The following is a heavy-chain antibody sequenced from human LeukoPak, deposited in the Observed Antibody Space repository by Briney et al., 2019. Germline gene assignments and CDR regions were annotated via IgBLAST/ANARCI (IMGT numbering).Heavy chain of an antibody. V-gene: IGHV3-23*01. CDR3: AKDMVRGVIQSAFDF. J-gene: IGHJ4*02. D-gene: IGHD3-10*01. CDR2: ISGSGGST. CDR1: GFTFSSYA. Sequence: GGSLRLSCAASGFTFSSYAMSWVRQAPGKGLEWVSAISGSGGSTYYADSVKGRFTISRDNSKNTLHLQMNSLRVEDTAVYYCAKDMVRGVIQSAFDFWGQGTLVTVSS.